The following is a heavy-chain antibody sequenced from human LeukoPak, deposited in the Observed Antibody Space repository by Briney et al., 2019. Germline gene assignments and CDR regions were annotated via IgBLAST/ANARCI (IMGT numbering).Heavy chain of an antibody. J-gene: IGHJ4*02. CDR2: INSDGSST. V-gene: IGHV3-74*01. D-gene: IGHD1-26*01. Sequence: GRSLRLSCAASGFTFSSYWMHWVRQAAGKGLVWVSRINSDGSSTRSADSVKGRFTISRDNAKNTVYLQMNSLRADDTAAYYCARERLGGSLDYWGQGTLVTVSS. CDR1: GFTFSSYW. CDR3: ARERLGGSLDY.